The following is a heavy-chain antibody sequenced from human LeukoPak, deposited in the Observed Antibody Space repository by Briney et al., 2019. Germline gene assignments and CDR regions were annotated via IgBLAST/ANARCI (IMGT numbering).Heavy chain of an antibody. D-gene: IGHD1-26*01. CDR2: ISGYHGNT. CDR1: GYTFTNYG. V-gene: IGHV1-18*01. Sequence: GASLKVSCAASGYTFTNYGIGWVRQAPGQGLEWMGWISGYHGNTNYAEKLQDRFTMTIDTSTSTVYMQLKSLRSDDTAVYYCARGQEQVSRSRFDPWGQGTLVIVSS. CDR3: ARGQEQVSRSRFDP. J-gene: IGHJ5*02.